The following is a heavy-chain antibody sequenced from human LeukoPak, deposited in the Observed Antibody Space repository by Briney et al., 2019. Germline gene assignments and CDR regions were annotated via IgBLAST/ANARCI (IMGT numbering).Heavy chain of an antibody. CDR2: INTNGDDT. CDR1: GFTFSTYA. D-gene: IGHD4-17*01. Sequence: GGSLRLSCSASGFTFSTYAMHWVRQAPGKGLEHVSTINTNGDDTYYADSVKGRFTISRDNSKRTLYLQMSSLRAEDTAVYYCARADYAYFDYWGQGTLVTVSS. CDR3: ARADYAYFDY. V-gene: IGHV3-64D*09. J-gene: IGHJ4*02.